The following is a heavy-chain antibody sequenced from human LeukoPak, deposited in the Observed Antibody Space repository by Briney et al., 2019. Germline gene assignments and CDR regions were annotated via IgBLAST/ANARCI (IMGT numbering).Heavy chain of an antibody. Sequence: GGSLRLSCAASAFTFSSYSMNWVRQAPGKGLEWVSSISSSGSYIYYADSVKGRFTISRDNAKNSLYLQMNSLRAEDTAVYYCAREPTYSSSWHTTCDYWGQGTLVTVSS. CDR2: ISSSGSYI. J-gene: IGHJ4*02. CDR3: AREPTYSSSWHTTCDY. V-gene: IGHV3-21*01. D-gene: IGHD6-13*01. CDR1: AFTFSSYS.